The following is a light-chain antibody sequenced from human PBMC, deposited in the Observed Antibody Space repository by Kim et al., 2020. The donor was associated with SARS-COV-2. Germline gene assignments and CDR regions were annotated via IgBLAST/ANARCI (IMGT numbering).Light chain of an antibody. CDR3: HVWDSPSEHHV. CDR2: YNS. J-gene: IGLJ1*01. Sequence: SYELTQPPSVSVAPGQTARITCGGNNVGHRSVHWYQQKPGQAPVLVIYYNSDRPSGIPERFSGSNSGDAATLTISRVEVGDEADYYCHVWDSPSEHHVFGSGTKVTVL. V-gene: IGLV3-21*04. CDR1: NVGHRS.